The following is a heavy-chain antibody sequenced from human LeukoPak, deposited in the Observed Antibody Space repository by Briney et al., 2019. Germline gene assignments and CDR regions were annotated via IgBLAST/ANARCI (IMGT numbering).Heavy chain of an antibody. CDR3: ARVTGYVMEDYFDY. CDR2: IYYSGST. J-gene: IGHJ4*02. D-gene: IGHD6-13*01. Sequence: SETLSLTCTVSGGPISSYYWSWIRQPPGKGLEWIGYIYYSGSTNYNPSLKSRVTISVDTSKNQFSLRLSSVTAADTAVYYCARVTGYVMEDYFDYWGQGTLVTVSS. V-gene: IGHV4-59*01. CDR1: GGPISSYY.